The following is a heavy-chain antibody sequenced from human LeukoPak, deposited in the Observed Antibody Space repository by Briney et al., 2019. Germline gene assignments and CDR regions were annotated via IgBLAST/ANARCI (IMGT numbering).Heavy chain of an antibody. CDR2: IWYDGSNK. V-gene: IGHV3-33*03. CDR1: GFTFSSYG. D-gene: IGHD1-26*01. J-gene: IGHJ4*02. CDR3: AKDGRNYFDY. Sequence: PGGSLRLSCAASGFTFSSYGMHWVRQAPGKGLEWVAVIWYDGSNKYYADSVKGRFTISRDNNKNSLYLQMNSLRPEDTALYYCAKDGRNYFDYWGQGTLVTVSS.